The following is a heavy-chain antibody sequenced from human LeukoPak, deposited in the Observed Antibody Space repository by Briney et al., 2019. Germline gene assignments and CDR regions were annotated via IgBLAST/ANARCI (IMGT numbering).Heavy chain of an antibody. J-gene: IGHJ5*02. Sequence: ASVTVSFTASVYSFTIYGISWVRQAPGQGLEWMGWISAYNGNTNYAQKLQGRVTMTTDTSTNTAYMDLRSLRSDDTAVYYCASRIAAAGSLTGRTGVGWFDRWGQGTLVTVSS. CDR2: ISAYNGNT. CDR1: VYSFTIYG. CDR3: ASRIAAAGSLTGRTGVGWFDR. D-gene: IGHD6-13*01. V-gene: IGHV1-18*01.